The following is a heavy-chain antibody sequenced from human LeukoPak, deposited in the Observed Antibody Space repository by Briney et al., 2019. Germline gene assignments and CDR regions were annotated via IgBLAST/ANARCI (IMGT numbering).Heavy chain of an antibody. CDR3: ARGPAAYCGGDCYRYYYMDV. CDR2: IYYSGST. Sequence: SETLSLTRTVSGGSLSSSSYYWGWIRPPPGKGLEWVGGIYYSGSTYYNPSLKSRVTISVDTSKNQFSLKLSSVTAADTAVYYCARGPAAYCGGDCYRYYYMDVWGKGTTVTVSS. CDR1: GGSLSSSSYY. J-gene: IGHJ6*03. V-gene: IGHV4-39*07. D-gene: IGHD2-21*02.